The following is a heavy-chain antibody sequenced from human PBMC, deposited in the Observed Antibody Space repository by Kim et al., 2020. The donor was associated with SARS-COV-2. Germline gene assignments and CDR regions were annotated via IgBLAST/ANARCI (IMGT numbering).Heavy chain of an antibody. D-gene: IGHD2-8*01. Sequence: ASVKVSCKASGYTFTSYDINWVRQATGQGLEWMGWMNPNSGNTGYAQKFQGRVTMTRNTSISTAYMELSSLRSEDTAVYYCATYCTNGVCLNYYYGMDVWGQGTTVTVSS. CDR1: GYTFTSYD. J-gene: IGHJ6*02. V-gene: IGHV1-8*01. CDR2: MNPNSGNT. CDR3: ATYCTNGVCLNYYYGMDV.